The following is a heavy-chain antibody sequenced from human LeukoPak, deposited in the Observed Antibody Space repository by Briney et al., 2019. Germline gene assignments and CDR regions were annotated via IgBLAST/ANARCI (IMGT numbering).Heavy chain of an antibody. CDR1: GGSISSYY. CDR3: ARHLSYYDTSGYRYADAFDI. V-gene: IGHV4-59*08. D-gene: IGHD3-22*01. CDR2: IYYSGST. Sequence: SETLSLTCTVSGGSISSYYWNWIRQPPGKGLEWIGYIYYSGSTNYNSSLKSRVTISVDTSKNQFSLKPSSVTAADTAVYYCARHLSYYDTSGYRYADAFDIWGQGTMVTVSS. J-gene: IGHJ3*02.